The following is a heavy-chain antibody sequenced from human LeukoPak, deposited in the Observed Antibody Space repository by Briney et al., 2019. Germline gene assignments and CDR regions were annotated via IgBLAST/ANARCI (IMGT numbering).Heavy chain of an antibody. J-gene: IGHJ3*02. CDR2: MWYDGRNK. V-gene: IGHV3-33*08. CDR1: GFTFSSHW. Sequence: GGSLRLSCAASGFTFSSHWMHWVRQAPGKGLEWVTLMWYDGRNKYYADSVKGRFTISRDNSKNTVYLQMNSLRGEDTAVYYCARVGDMEAFDIWGQGTRVTVSS. D-gene: IGHD3-16*01. CDR3: ARVGDMEAFDI.